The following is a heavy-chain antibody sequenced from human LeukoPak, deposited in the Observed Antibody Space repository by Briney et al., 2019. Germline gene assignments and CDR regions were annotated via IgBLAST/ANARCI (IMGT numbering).Heavy chain of an antibody. CDR3: AREYYDYWSGYYDAFDI. D-gene: IGHD3-3*01. J-gene: IGHJ3*02. V-gene: IGHV3-72*01. CDR1: GFTFSDHY. CDR2: TRNKANSYTT. Sequence: PGGSLRLSCAASGFTFSDHYMDWVRQAPGKGLEWVGRTRNKANSYTTEYAASVKGRFTISRDDSKNSLYLQMNSLKTEDTAVYYCAREYYDYWSGYYDAFDIWGQGTMVIVSS.